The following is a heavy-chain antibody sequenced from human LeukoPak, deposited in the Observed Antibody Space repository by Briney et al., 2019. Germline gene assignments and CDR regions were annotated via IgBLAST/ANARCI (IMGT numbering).Heavy chain of an antibody. CDR2: IYTDGTT. CDR3: ARGMSGNYPNILDY. V-gene: IGHV3-66*01. J-gene: IGHJ4*02. Sequence: GGSLRLSCAVSGFTVSNNYMTWVRQAPGKGLEWVSVIYTDGTTHYIDSVRGRFTISKDGSKNTLYLHMNSLRAEDTAVYYCARGMSGNYPNILDYWGQGTLVTVSS. D-gene: IGHD1-14*01. CDR1: GFTVSNNY.